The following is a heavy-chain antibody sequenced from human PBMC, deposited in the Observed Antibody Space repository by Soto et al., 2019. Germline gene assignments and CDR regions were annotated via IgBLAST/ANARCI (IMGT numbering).Heavy chain of an antibody. CDR2: IYYSGST. J-gene: IGHJ4*02. CDR3: ARGLYSSSGDY. Sequence: SETLTLTCAVYGGSFSGYYWSWIRQHPGKALEWIGYIYYSGSTYYNPSLKSRVTISVDTSKNQFSLKLSSVTAADTAVYYCARGLYSSSGDYWGQGTLVTVSS. D-gene: IGHD6-6*01. CDR1: GGSFSGYY. V-gene: IGHV4-31*11.